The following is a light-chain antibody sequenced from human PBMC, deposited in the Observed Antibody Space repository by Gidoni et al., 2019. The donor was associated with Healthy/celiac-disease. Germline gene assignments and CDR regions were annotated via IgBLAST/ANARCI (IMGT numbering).Light chain of an antibody. Sequence: DIVMTQSPLSLPVTPGEPASISCRSSQSRLHSNGYNYLDWYLQKPGQSPQLLIYLGSNRASGVPDRFSGSGSGTDFTLKISSVEAEDVGVYYCMQALQTPPTFGGGTKVEIK. V-gene: IGKV2-28*01. J-gene: IGKJ4*01. CDR2: LGS. CDR3: MQALQTPPT. CDR1: QSRLHSNGYNY.